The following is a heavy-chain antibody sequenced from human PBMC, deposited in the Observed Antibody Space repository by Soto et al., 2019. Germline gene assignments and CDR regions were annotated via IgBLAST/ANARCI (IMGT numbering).Heavy chain of an antibody. CDR2: ISAYNGNT. Sequence: ASVKVSCKASGYTFTSYGISWVRQAPGQVLEWMGWISAYNGNTNYAQKLQGRVTMTTDTSTSTAYMELSRLRSDDTAVYYCARLLAARPIDYWGQGTLVTVSS. V-gene: IGHV1-18*04. CDR3: ARLLAARPIDY. J-gene: IGHJ4*02. CDR1: GYTFTSYG. D-gene: IGHD6-6*01.